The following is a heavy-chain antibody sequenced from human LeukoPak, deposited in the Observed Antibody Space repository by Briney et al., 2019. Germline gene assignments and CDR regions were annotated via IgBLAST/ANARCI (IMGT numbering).Heavy chain of an antibody. CDR1: GGSISSSSYY. D-gene: IGHD3-22*01. V-gene: IGHV4-39*01. CDR3: ARPAGSGYHQDAFDI. CDR2: IYYSGST. J-gene: IGHJ3*02. Sequence: SETLSLTCTVSGGSISSSSYYWGCIRQPPGKGLECIGSIYYSGSTYYNPSLKSRVTISVDTSKNQFSLKLSSVTAADTAVYYCARPAGSGYHQDAFDIWGQGTMVTVSS.